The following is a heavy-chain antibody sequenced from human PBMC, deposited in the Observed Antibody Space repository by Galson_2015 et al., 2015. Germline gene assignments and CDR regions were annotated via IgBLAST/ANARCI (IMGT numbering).Heavy chain of an antibody. D-gene: IGHD6-13*01. CDR2: ISGSGGST. J-gene: IGHJ6*03. V-gene: IGHV3-23*01. Sequence: SLRLSCAASGFTFSSYAMSWVRQAPGKGLEWVSAISGSGGSTYYADSVKGRFTISRDNSKNTLYLQMNSLRAEDTAVYYCAKTGSIAAAGTPLIYYYYYMDVWGKGTTVTVSS. CDR1: GFTFSSYA. CDR3: AKTGSIAAAGTPLIYYYYYMDV.